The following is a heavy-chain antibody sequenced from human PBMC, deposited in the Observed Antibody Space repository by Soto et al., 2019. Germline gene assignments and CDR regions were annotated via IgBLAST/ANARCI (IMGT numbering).Heavy chain of an antibody. J-gene: IGHJ4*02. CDR3: AREYSSSWYGITYYFDY. CDR2: INPSGGST. D-gene: IGHD6-13*01. CDR1: GYTCTSYY. Sequence: ASVKVSCKASGYTCTSYYMHWVLQAPGQGLEWMGIINPSGGSTSYAQKFQGRVTMTRDTSTSTVYMELSSLRSEDTAVYYCAREYSSSWYGITYYFDYWGQGTLVTVSS. V-gene: IGHV1-46*01.